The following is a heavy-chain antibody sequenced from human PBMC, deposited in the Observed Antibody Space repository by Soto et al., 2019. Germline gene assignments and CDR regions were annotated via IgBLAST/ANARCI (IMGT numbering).Heavy chain of an antibody. CDR3: VGSESFYLDY. CDR1: GFTFSRYG. V-gene: IGHV3-33*01. D-gene: IGHD3-10*01. CDR2: IWFDGSQS. J-gene: IGHJ4*02. Sequence: VESGGGMVQPGGSLRLSCAVSGFTFSRYGMHWVRQAPGKGLEWVTVIWFDGSQSHYADSVKGRFTISRDDSKNMLYLQMDSLRAEDTAIYYCVGSESFYLDYWGQGTLVTVSS.